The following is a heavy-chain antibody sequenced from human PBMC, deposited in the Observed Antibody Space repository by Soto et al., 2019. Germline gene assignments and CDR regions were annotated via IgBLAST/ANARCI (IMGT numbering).Heavy chain of an antibody. V-gene: IGHV3-30*18. CDR2: ISYDGSNK. Sequence: QVQLVESGGGVVQPGRSLRLSCAASGLTFSSYGRHWVRQAPGKGLEGVAVISYDGSNKNYADSVKGRFTISRDNSKNTVYLQMNSLRAEDTAVYYCAKDTYYHDSSGYYIFDYWGQGTLVTVSS. CDR1: GLTFSSYG. J-gene: IGHJ4*02. D-gene: IGHD3-22*01. CDR3: AKDTYYHDSSGYYIFDY.